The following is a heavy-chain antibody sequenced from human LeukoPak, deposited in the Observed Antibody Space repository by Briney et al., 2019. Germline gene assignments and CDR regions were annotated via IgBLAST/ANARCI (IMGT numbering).Heavy chain of an antibody. Sequence: GESLTLSCAASGFTLSSNWLHWVRHAPGKGLVWISFVNNDESTTAYADSVKGRFTISRDNAENTLYLQMNSLRANDTAIYYCARDHNSVPDYWGQGTLVTVSS. CDR3: ARDHNSVPDY. CDR2: VNNDESTT. V-gene: IGHV3-74*01. CDR1: GFTLSSNW. J-gene: IGHJ4*02.